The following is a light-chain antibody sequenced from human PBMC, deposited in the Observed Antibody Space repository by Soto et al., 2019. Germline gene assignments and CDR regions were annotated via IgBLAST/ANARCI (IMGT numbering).Light chain of an antibody. J-gene: IGKJ1*01. Sequence: ESVLTQSPGTLSLSPGERATLSCRASQSVTSSYLAWYQQKPGQAPRLLIYGASSRATGIPDRFSGSGSGTDVTRTISRLEPEDFAVYYCQQYGSSPRTFGQGTKVEIK. CDR1: QSVTSSY. V-gene: IGKV3-20*01. CDR2: GAS. CDR3: QQYGSSPRT.